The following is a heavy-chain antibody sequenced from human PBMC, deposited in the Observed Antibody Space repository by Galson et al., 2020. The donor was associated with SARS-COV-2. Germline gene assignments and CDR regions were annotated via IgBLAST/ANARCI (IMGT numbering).Heavy chain of an antibody. CDR3: AKLTAY. Sequence: TGGSLRLSCAASGFTFSSYAMSWVRQAPGKGLEWVPAISGGGGNTYYADSVKGRFTISRDNSRTTLYLQMSSLRAEDTALYFCAKLTAYWGQGTLVTVSS. V-gene: IGHV3-23*01. D-gene: IGHD7-27*01. CDR1: GFTFSSYA. J-gene: IGHJ4*02. CDR2: ISGGGGNT.